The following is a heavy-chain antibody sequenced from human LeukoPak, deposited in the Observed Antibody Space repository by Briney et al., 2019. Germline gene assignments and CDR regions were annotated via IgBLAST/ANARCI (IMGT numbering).Heavy chain of an antibody. V-gene: IGHV4-4*07. Sequence: SETPSLTCSVSGGSISSYYWSWIRQPAGKGLEWIGRIYSSGSTNYNPSLKSRVTMSVDTSKNQFSLKLSSVTAADTAVYYCARDTTTHWFDPWGQGTLVTVSS. J-gene: IGHJ5*02. CDR1: GGSISSYY. D-gene: IGHD1-26*01. CDR3: ARDTTTHWFDP. CDR2: IYSSGST.